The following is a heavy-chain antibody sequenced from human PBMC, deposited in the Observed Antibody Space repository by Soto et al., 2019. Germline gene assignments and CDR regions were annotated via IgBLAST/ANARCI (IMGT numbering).Heavy chain of an antibody. D-gene: IGHD1-26*01. J-gene: IGHJ4*02. V-gene: IGHV4-59*01. CDR3: AREGVGAPFDY. Sequence: SETLSLTCTVSGGSMISYYWSWIRQPPGKGLEWIGYIYYSGSTNYNPSLKSRVTISVDTSKNQFSLKLSSVTAADTAVYYCAREGVGAPFDYWGQGTLVTVS. CDR2: IYYSGST. CDR1: GGSMISYY.